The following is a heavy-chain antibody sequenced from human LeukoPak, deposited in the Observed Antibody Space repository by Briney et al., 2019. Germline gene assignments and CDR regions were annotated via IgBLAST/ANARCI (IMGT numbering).Heavy chain of an antibody. CDR3: AKEEGV. J-gene: IGHJ6*02. V-gene: IGHV3-30*04. CDR1: GFTFSSYA. Sequence: GGSLRLSCAASGFTFSSYAMHWVRQAPGKGLEWVAVISYDGSNKYYADSVKGRFTISRDNSKNTLYLQMNSLRAEDTAVYYCAKEEGVWGQGTTVIVSS. CDR2: ISYDGSNK.